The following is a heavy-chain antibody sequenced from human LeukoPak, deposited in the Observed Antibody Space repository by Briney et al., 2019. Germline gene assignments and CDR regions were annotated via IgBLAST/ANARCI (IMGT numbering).Heavy chain of an antibody. Sequence: GGSLRLSCAASGFTFSSYGMHWVPQAPGKGLEWVAFIRYDGSNKYYADSVKGRFTISRDISENTLYLQMNALRAEDTAVYYCASRVVTSFDYWGQGTLVTVSS. J-gene: IGHJ4*02. V-gene: IGHV3-30*02. CDR3: ASRVVTSFDY. D-gene: IGHD3-3*01. CDR2: IRYDGSNK. CDR1: GFTFSSYG.